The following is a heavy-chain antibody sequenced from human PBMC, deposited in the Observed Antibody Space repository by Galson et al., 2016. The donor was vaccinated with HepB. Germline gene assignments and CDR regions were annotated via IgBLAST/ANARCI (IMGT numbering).Heavy chain of an antibody. CDR1: GGSFRNFA. J-gene: IGHJ6*02. CDR2: ISPMFGPA. Sequence: SVKVSCKDSGGSFRNFAITWVRQAPGQGLEWMGAISPMFGPANYAQKFRGRVTITADESTRTAYMQLNSLRSDDTAVYYCARGYAVSSGRNRPALFGSDGWGQGTTLIVS. D-gene: IGHD6-19*01. CDR3: ARGYAVSSGRNRPALFGSDG. V-gene: IGHV1-69*13.